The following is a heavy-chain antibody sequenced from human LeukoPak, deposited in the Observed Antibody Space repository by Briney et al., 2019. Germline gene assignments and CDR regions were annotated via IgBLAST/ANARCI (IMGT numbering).Heavy chain of an antibody. D-gene: IGHD3-10*01. J-gene: IGHJ6*02. CDR1: GFTFSSYA. CDR3: AKSGGLSGSGRLAMDV. Sequence: PGGSLRLSCAASGFTFSSYAMSWVRQAPGKGLEWVSAISGSGGSTYYADSVKGRFTSPRDNSNNTLYVQMNSLRVEDTAVYYCAKSGGLSGSGRLAMDVWGQGTTVTVSS. CDR2: ISGSGGST. V-gene: IGHV3-23*01.